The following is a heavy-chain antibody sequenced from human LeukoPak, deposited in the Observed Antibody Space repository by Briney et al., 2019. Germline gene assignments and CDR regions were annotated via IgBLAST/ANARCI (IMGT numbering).Heavy chain of an antibody. D-gene: IGHD6-19*01. Sequence: GASVKVSCKASEGTFSSYAISWVRQAPGQGLEWMGGIIPIFGTANYAQKFQGRVTITTDESTSTAYMELSSLRSEDTAVYYCARGSSSSPPDYYYYMDVWGKGTTVTVSS. CDR3: ARGSSSSPPDYYYYMDV. V-gene: IGHV1-69*05. J-gene: IGHJ6*03. CDR1: EGTFSSYA. CDR2: IIPIFGTA.